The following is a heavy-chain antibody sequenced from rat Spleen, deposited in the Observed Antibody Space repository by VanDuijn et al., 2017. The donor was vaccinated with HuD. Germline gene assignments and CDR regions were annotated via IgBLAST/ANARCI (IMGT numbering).Heavy chain of an antibody. V-gene: IGHV2-1*01. CDR1: GFSLISYS. J-gene: IGHJ3*01. CDR2: IWGDGST. CDR3: TSPFRWFAY. Sequence: QVQLKESGPGLVQPSQTLSLTCTVSGFSLISYSVNWVRQPPGKGLEWMGGIWGDGSTDSNSALTSRLDISRDTSKGQVFLKMNGLQTEDTAIYFCTSPFRWFAYWGQGTLVTVSS.